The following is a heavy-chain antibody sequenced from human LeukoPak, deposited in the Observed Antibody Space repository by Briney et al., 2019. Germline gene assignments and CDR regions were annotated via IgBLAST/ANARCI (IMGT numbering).Heavy chain of an antibody. V-gene: IGHV3-21*01. Sequence: MTGGSLRLSCAASGFTFSSYSMNWVRQAPGKGLEWVSSISSSSSYIYYADSVKDRFTISRDNAKNSLYLQMNSLRAEDTAVYYCARDGYYDSSGYHYYYYGMDVWGQGTTVTVSS. CDR3: ARDGYYDSSGYHYYYYGMDV. D-gene: IGHD3-22*01. CDR1: GFTFSSYS. CDR2: ISSSSSYI. J-gene: IGHJ6*02.